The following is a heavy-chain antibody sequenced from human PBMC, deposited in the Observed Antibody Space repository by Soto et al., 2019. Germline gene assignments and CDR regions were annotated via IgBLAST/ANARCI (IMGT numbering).Heavy chain of an antibody. CDR2: ISAYNGNT. Sequence: ASVKVSCKASGYTFTSYGISWVRQAPGQGLEWMGWISAYNGNTNYAQKLQGRVTMTTDTSTSTAYMELRSLRSDDTAVYYCARAGYCSRTRCLSDYYYGMDVWGQGTTVTVS. CDR3: ARAGYCSRTRCLSDYYYGMDV. V-gene: IGHV1-18*01. D-gene: IGHD2-2*03. CDR1: GYTFTSYG. J-gene: IGHJ6*02.